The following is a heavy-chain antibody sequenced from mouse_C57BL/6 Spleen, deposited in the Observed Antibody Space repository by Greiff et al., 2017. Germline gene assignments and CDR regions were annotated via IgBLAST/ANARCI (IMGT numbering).Heavy chain of an antibody. D-gene: IGHD2-5*01. V-gene: IGHV10-3*01. Sequence: EVQVVESGGGLVQPKGSLKLSCAASGFTFNTYAMHWVRQAPGKGLEWVARIRSKSSNYATYYADSVKDRFTISRDDSQSMLYLQMNNLKTEDTAMYYCVRENYSNYDWYFDVWGTGTTVTVSS. J-gene: IGHJ1*03. CDR1: GFTFNTYA. CDR3: VRENYSNYDWYFDV. CDR2: IRSKSSNYAT.